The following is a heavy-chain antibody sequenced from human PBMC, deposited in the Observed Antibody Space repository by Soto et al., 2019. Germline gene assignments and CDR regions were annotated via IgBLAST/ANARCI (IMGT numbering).Heavy chain of an antibody. V-gene: IGHV3-21*01. D-gene: IGHD5-12*01. CDR1: GFTFSGSV. J-gene: IGHJ3*02. CDR3: ARDTSSGYYDGLDI. Sequence: EVQLVESGGGLVKPGGSLRLSCAASGFTFSGSVMTWVRQAPRRGLEWVSSISSSSSYIYYADSVKGRFTISRDNAKSSLYLQMNSRRAEDTAVYYCARDTSSGYYDGLDIWGQGTMVTVSS. CDR2: ISSSSSYI.